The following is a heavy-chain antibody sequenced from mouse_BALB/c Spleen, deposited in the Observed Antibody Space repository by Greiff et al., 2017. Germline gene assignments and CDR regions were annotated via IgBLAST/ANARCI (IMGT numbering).Heavy chain of an antibody. CDR2: INTYTGEP. Sequence: VVESGPELKKPGETVKISCKASGYTFTNYGMNWVKQAPGKGLKWMGWINTYTGEPTYADDFKGRFAFSLETSASTAYLQINNLKNEDTATYFCARGLRLYAMDYWGQGTSVTVSS. J-gene: IGHJ4*01. CDR1: GYTFTNYG. CDR3: ARGLRLYAMDY. V-gene: IGHV9-3-1*01. D-gene: IGHD2-2*01.